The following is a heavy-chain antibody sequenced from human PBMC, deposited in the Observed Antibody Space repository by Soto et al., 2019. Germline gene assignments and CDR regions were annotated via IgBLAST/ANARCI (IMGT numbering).Heavy chain of an antibody. CDR1: GFTFDDYT. V-gene: IGHV3-43*01. CDR3: AKDQIVGASGLYGMDV. D-gene: IGHD1-26*01. Sequence: GGSLRLSCAASGFTFDDYTMHWVRQAPGKGLEWVSLISWDGGSTYYADSVKGRFTISRDNSKNSLYLQMNSLRTEDTALYYCAKDQIVGASGLYGMDVWGQGTTVTVSS. J-gene: IGHJ6*02. CDR2: ISWDGGST.